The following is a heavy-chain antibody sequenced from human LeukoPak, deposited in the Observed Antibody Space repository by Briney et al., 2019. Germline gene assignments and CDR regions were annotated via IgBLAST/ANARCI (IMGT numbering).Heavy chain of an antibody. Sequence: GASVTVSCKASGYTFTTYGISWVRQAPGQGLEWMGWITPHNGNTNYAQKYQGRVTMTTDTSTSTAYMELRSLRSDDTAVYYCARAVLGGTIIHHYYYYMDVWDKGTTVTVSS. J-gene: IGHJ6*03. D-gene: IGHD3-16*01. V-gene: IGHV1-18*01. CDR1: GYTFTTYG. CDR2: ITPHNGNT. CDR3: ARAVLGGTIIHHYYYYMDV.